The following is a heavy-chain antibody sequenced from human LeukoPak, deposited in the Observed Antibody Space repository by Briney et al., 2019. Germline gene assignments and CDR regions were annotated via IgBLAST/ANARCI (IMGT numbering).Heavy chain of an antibody. CDR3: ARGSFYCGADCY. CDR1: GYPLTSYY. J-gene: IGHJ4*02. CDR2: INPSGGST. Sequence: ASVKVSCKASGYPLTSYYIHWVRQAPGQGLEWMGLINPSGGSTNYAQKFQGRVTMTRDMSTSTVYMELSSLRPEDTAVYYCARGSFYCGADCYWGQGTLVTVSS. V-gene: IGHV1-46*01. D-gene: IGHD2-21*02.